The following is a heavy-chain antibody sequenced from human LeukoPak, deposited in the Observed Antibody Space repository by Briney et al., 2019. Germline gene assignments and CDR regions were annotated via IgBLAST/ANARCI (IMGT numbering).Heavy chain of an antibody. D-gene: IGHD3-3*01. CDR1: GFTFSSYW. Sequence: GGSLRLSCAASGFTFSSYWMSWVRQAPGKGLEWVANIKQDGSEKYYVDSVKGRFTISRDNAKNSLYLQMNSLRAEDTAVYYCARTYYDFWSGYYHYFDYWGQGTLVTVSS. CDR3: ARTYYDFWSGYYHYFDY. CDR2: IKQDGSEK. J-gene: IGHJ4*02. V-gene: IGHV3-7*01.